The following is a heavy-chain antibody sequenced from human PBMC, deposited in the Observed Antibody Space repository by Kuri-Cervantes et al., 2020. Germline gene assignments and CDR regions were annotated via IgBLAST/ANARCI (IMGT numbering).Heavy chain of an antibody. V-gene: IGHV3-74*01. CDR2: INNDGSRT. CDR1: GFTFNSNW. D-gene: IGHD2-15*01. J-gene: IGHJ3*01. CDR3: AREVAVGNGALNV. Sequence: GESLKISCAASGFTFNSNWMHWVRQAPGKGLVWVSNINNDGSRTSYADSVKGRFTISRDNAKNTVYLEMNSLRAEDTAVYFCAREVAVGNGALNVWGQGTRVTVSS.